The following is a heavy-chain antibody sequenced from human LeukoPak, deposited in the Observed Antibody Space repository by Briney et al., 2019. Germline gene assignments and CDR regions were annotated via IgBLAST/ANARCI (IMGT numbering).Heavy chain of an antibody. V-gene: IGHV3-66*01. Sequence: GGSLRLSCAASGFTFSSYAMSWVRQAPGKGLEWVSIIYSDGSTYSADSVKGRFTISRDNSKNTLYLQMNSLRAEDTAVYYCARVTRRYAFDIWGQGTMVTVSS. CDR1: GFTFSSYA. CDR3: ARVTRRYAFDI. CDR2: IYSDGST. J-gene: IGHJ3*02.